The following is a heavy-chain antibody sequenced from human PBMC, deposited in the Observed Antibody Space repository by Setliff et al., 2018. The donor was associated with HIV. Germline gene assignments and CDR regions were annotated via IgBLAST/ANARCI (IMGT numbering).Heavy chain of an antibody. CDR2: IYHSGRT. J-gene: IGHJ4*01. V-gene: IGHV4-39*07. Sequence: LSLTCTVSGGSISSNSYYWGWIRQPPGRGLEWVGSIYHSGRTYYNPSLKSRVTISVDTSKNQFSLKLTSVTAADTAVYYCARDQPQDYDSLTGYYTGRYFDYWGRGTLVTVSS. D-gene: IGHD3-9*01. CDR1: GGSISSNSYY. CDR3: ARDQPQDYDSLTGYYTGRYFDY.